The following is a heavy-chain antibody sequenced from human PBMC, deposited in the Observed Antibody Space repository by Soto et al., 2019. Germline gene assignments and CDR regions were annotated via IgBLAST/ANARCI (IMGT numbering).Heavy chain of an antibody. CDR3: AAYDFGDFYFDY. D-gene: IGHD4-17*01. Sequence: SETLSLTCTVSGGSVTSHTYYWSWIRQHPGRGLEWIGNIHFRGTTYYSPSLEGRVTMSVDTSKNQFSLRLTSVTAADTAVYFCAAYDFGDFYFDYWGQGALVTSPQ. CDR1: GGSVTSHTYY. V-gene: IGHV4-31*02. CDR2: IHFRGTT. J-gene: IGHJ4*02.